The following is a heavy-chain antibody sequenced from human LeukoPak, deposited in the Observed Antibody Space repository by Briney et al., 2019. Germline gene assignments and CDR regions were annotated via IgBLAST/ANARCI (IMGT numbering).Heavy chain of an antibody. Sequence: GGSLRLSCAASGLIFSSYGMHWVRQAPGEGLEWVAVISHEGSVQYYADSVKGRFTISRDNSKNTLHLQMNSLRAEDTAVYYCARSLRVRGVPDYMDVWGKGTTVIISS. CDR1: GLIFSSYG. V-gene: IGHV3-30*03. D-gene: IGHD3-10*02. CDR2: ISHEGSVQ. CDR3: ARSLRVRGVPDYMDV. J-gene: IGHJ6*03.